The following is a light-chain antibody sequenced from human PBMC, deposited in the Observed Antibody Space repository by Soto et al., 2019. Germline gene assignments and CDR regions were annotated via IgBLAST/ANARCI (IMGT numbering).Light chain of an antibody. Sequence: QSVLTQPASVSGSPGQSITISCTGTSSDVVGYNYVSWYQQHPGKAPKLMIYDVSNRPSGVSNRFSGSKSGNTASLTISGLQAEDEADYYCSSYTTRCTLAEVFAIGPKLTV. CDR1: SSDVVGYNY. CDR3: SSYTTRCTLAEV. V-gene: IGLV2-14*01. CDR2: DVS. J-gene: IGLJ1*01.